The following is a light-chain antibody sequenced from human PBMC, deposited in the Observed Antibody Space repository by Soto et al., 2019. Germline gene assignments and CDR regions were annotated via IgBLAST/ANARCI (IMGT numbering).Light chain of an antibody. Sequence: DIQMTQSPSSLSASVGDRVTITCRASQGISNYLAWYQQQPGKVPKLLIYVASTLQSGVPSRFSGSGSGTDFTITISSLQPEDVATYCCQKYNSAPWTFGQGTKVEIK. CDR2: VAS. V-gene: IGKV1-27*01. CDR1: QGISNY. J-gene: IGKJ1*01. CDR3: QKYNSAPWT.